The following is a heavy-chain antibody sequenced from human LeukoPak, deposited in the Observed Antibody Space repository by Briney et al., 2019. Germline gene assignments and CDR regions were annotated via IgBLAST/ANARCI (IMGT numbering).Heavy chain of an antibody. V-gene: IGHV4-34*01. CDR3: ARAVFGRFYYDSSGYYLD. J-gene: IGHJ4*02. D-gene: IGHD3-22*01. CDR2: INHSGST. Sequence: SETLSLTCAVYGGSFSGYYWSWIRQPPGKGLEWVGEINHSGSTNYNPSLKSRVTISVDTSKNQFSLKLSSVTAADTAVYYCARAVFGRFYYDSSGYYLDWGQGTLVTVSS. CDR1: GGSFSGYY.